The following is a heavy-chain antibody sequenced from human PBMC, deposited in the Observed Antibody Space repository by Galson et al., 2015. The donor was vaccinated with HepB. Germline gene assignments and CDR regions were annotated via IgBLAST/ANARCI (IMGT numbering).Heavy chain of an antibody. Sequence: LSLTCTVSGGSISSGNYFWSWIRQPAGKGLEWIGRIFSSGSTNFNPSLKSRVTMSVDTSKNQFSLQLSSVTAADTAMYYCGTGYSSSWLDHWGLGTLVTVSS. V-gene: IGHV4-61*02. J-gene: IGHJ4*02. CDR1: GGSISSGNYF. CDR2: IFSSGST. D-gene: IGHD6-13*01. CDR3: GTGYSSSWLDH.